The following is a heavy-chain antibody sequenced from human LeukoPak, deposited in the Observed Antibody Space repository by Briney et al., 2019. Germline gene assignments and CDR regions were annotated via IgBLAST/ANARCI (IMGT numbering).Heavy chain of an antibody. J-gene: IGHJ1*01. CDR1: GFTFSSYS. V-gene: IGHV3-21*05. CDR3: ARDLFSSVWNSGFQH. D-gene: IGHD6-19*01. CDR2: ISETSSFM. Sequence: GGSLRLSCVASGFTFSSYSMNWVRQAPGKGLEWISYISETSSFMYYADSVKGRFTSSRDNAKNSLYLQMNSLRAEDTAVYYCARDLFSSVWNSGFQHWGQGTLVTVSS.